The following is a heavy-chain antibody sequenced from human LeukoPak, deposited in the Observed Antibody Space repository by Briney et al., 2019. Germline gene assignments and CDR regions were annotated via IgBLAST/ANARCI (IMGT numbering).Heavy chain of an antibody. D-gene: IGHD2-2*01. CDR3: ARVDKGTSCCENWFDP. CDR1: GFTFSSYW. Sequence: GGSLRLSCAASGFTFSSYWMSWVRQAPGKGLEWVANIKQDGSEKYYVDSVKGRFTISRDNAKNSLYLQMNSLRAEDTAVYYCARVDKGTSCCENWFDPWGQGTLVTVSS. CDR2: IKQDGSEK. V-gene: IGHV3-7*03. J-gene: IGHJ5*02.